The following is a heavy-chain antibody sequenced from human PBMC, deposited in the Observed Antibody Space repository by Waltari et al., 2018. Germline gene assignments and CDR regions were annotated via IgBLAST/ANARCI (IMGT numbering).Heavy chain of an antibody. V-gene: IGHV3-33*01. CDR1: GFTFSSYG. D-gene: IGHD7-27*01. Sequence: QVQLVESGGGVVQPGRSLRLSCAASGFTFSSYGMHWVRQAPGKGLAGVAVIWYDGSNKYYADSVKCRFTISRDNSKNTLYLKMNSLRAEDTAVYYCAREWGYYFDYWGQGTLVTVSS. J-gene: IGHJ4*02. CDR2: IWYDGSNK. CDR3: AREWGYYFDY.